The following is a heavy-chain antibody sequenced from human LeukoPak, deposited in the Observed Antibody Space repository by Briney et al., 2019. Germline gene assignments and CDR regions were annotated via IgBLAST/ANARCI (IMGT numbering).Heavy chain of an antibody. CDR1: GFTFSSYG. D-gene: IGHD6-13*01. CDR2: ISYDGSNK. V-gene: IGHV3-30-3*01. CDR3: ARAIHSSSWYVGGY. Sequence: GGSLRLSCAASGFTFSSYGMHWVRQAPGKGLEWVAVISYDGSNKYYADFVKGRFTISRDNSKNTLYLQMNSLRAEDTAVYYCARAIHSSSWYVGGYWGQGTLVTVSS. J-gene: IGHJ4*02.